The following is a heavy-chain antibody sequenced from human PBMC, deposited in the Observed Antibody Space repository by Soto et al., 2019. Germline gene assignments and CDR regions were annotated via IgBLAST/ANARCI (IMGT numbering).Heavy chain of an antibody. J-gene: IGHJ6*02. D-gene: IGHD6-13*01. CDR3: ARGPYSSSWYPYYYYYGMDV. V-gene: IGHV4-30-4*01. Sequence: SETLSLTCTVSGGSISSGDYYWSWIRQPPGKGLEWIGYIYYSGSTYYNPSLKSRVTISVDTSKNQFSLKLSSVTAADTAVYYCARGPYSSSWYPYYYYYGMDVWGQGTTVTVSS. CDR1: GGSISSGDYY. CDR2: IYYSGST.